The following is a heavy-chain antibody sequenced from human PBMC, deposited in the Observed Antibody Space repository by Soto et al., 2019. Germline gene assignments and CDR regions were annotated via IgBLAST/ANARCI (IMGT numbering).Heavy chain of an antibody. D-gene: IGHD3-10*01. CDR1: GGSVSSGSYY. Sequence: QVQLQESGPGLVKPSETLSLTCTVSGGSVSSGSYYWSWIRQPPGKGLEWIGYIYYSGSTNYNPSLKSRVTISVDTSKNQFSLKLSSVTAADTAVYYCARDFFTMVRGPDSFYYYYGMDVWGQGTTVTVSS. CDR2: IYYSGST. V-gene: IGHV4-61*01. CDR3: ARDFFTMVRGPDSFYYYYGMDV. J-gene: IGHJ6*02.